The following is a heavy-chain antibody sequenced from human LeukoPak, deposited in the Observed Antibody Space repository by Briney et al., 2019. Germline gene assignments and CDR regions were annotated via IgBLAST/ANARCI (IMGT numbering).Heavy chain of an antibody. CDR1: GGSISSYY. CDR3: ARSGVSFYYGSGASIPFDY. Sequence: PSETLSLTCTVSGGSISSYYWSWIRQPPGKGLEWIGYIYYSGSTNYNPSLKSRVTISVDTSKNQFSLKLSSVTAADTAVYYCARSGVSFYYGSGASIPFDYWGQGTLVTVSS. D-gene: IGHD3-10*01. J-gene: IGHJ4*02. V-gene: IGHV4-59*01. CDR2: IYYSGST.